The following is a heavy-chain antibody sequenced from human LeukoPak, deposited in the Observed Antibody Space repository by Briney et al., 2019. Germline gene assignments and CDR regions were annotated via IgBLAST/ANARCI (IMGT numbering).Heavy chain of an antibody. CDR2: MYYSGTI. CDR1: GGSISSYY. Sequence: SSETLSLTCTVSGGSISSYYWSWIRQPPGKGLEWIGYMYYSGTINYNPSLKSRVTISVDTSKNQFSLKLSSVTAADTAMYYCARAWAADYFDYWGQGTLVTVSS. J-gene: IGHJ4*02. V-gene: IGHV4-59*01. CDR3: ARAWAADYFDY.